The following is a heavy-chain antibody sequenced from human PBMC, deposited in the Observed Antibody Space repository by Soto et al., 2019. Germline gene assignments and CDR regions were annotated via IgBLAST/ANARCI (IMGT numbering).Heavy chain of an antibody. CDR3: ARTASIAARQENNWFDP. D-gene: IGHD6-6*01. V-gene: IGHV4-39*01. CDR1: GGSISSSSYY. CDR2: IYYSGST. Sequence: SETLSLTCTVSGGSISSSSYYWGWIRQPPGKGLEWIGSIYYSGSTYYNPSLKSRVTISVDTSKNQFSLKLSSVTAADTAVYYCARTASIAARQENNWFDPWGQGTLVTVSS. J-gene: IGHJ5*02.